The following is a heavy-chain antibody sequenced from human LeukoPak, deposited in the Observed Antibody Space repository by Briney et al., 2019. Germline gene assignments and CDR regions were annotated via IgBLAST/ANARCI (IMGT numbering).Heavy chain of an antibody. CDR1: GGSISSYY. D-gene: IGHD1-14*01. Sequence: SETLSLTCTVSGGSISSYYWSWIRQPPGKGLEWIGSISHSGSTYYNPSLKSRVTISVDTSKNQFSLKLRPVTAADTAVYYCARVTSRLGWFDPWGQGTLVTVSS. V-gene: IGHV4-38-2*02. J-gene: IGHJ5*02. CDR2: ISHSGST. CDR3: ARVTSRLGWFDP.